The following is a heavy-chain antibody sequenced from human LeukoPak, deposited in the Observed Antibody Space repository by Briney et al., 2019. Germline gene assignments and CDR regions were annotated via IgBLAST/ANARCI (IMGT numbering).Heavy chain of an antibody. Sequence: GGSLRLSCAASGFTVSSNYMSWVRQAPGKGLEWVSAISNNGGYTYYADPVQGRFTISRDNSKSTLCLQMNSLRAEDTAVYYCAKQLGYCSDGSCYFPYWGQGTLVTVSS. CDR1: GFTVSSNY. D-gene: IGHD2-15*01. CDR3: AKQLGYCSDGSCYFPY. J-gene: IGHJ4*02. V-gene: IGHV3-23*01. CDR2: ISNNGGYT.